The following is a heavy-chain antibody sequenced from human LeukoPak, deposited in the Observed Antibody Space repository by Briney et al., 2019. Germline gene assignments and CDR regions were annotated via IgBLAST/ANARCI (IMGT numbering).Heavy chain of an antibody. V-gene: IGHV4-34*01. CDR1: GGSFSGYY. Sequence: KASETLSLTCAVYGGSFSGYYWSWIRQPPGKGLEWIGEINHSGSTNYNPSLKSRVTISVDTSKNQFSLKLSSVTAADTAVYYCARDPIHRGYSYGRRVTGSNYWGQGTLVTVSS. D-gene: IGHD5-18*01. CDR3: ARDPIHRGYSYGRRVTGSNY. CDR2: INHSGST. J-gene: IGHJ4*02.